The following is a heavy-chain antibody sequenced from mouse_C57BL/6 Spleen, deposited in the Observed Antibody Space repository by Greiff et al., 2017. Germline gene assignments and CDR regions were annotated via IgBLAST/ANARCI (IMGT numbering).Heavy chain of an antibody. V-gene: IGHV5-4*01. CDR2: ISDGGSYT. Sequence: EVQRVESGGGLVKPGGSLKLSCAASGFTFSSYAMSWVHQTPEKRLEWVATISDGGSYTYYPDNVKGRFTISRDNAKNNLYLQMSHLKSEDTAMYYCARASEGAMDYWGQGTSVTVSS. D-gene: IGHD6-1*01. J-gene: IGHJ4*01. CDR1: GFTFSSYA. CDR3: ARASEGAMDY.